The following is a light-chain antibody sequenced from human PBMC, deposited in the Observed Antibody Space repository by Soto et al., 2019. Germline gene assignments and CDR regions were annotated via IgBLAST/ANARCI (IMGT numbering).Light chain of an antibody. CDR1: ESIGKF. CDR2: DAS. CDR3: QQRSNMPPT. Sequence: EVVLTQSPATLSLSPGERATLSCRASESIGKFLAWYRQIPSQAPRLLIYDASNRATGIPDRFSGGGSGTDFTLTISSLEPEDFALYYCQQRSNMPPTFGQGTRVEIK. J-gene: IGKJ5*01. V-gene: IGKV3-11*01.